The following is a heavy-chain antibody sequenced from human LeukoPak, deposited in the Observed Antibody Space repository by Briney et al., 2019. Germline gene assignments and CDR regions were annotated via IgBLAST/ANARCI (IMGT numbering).Heavy chain of an antibody. CDR1: GFTFSSYS. V-gene: IGHV3-7*01. D-gene: IGHD3-3*01. CDR3: ARWRGAQSEFDY. CDR2: IKDSGIEK. Sequence: HTGGSLRLSCAASGFTFSSYSMGWVRQAPGKGLEWVANIKDSGIEKEYVDSVKGRFTISRDNAKNSLYLQMNSLRVEDTALYFCARWRGAQSEFDYWGQGTQVTVSS. J-gene: IGHJ4*02.